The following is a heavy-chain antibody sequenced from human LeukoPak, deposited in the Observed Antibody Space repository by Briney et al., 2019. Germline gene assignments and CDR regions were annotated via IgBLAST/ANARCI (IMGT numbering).Heavy chain of an antibody. V-gene: IGHV1-2*02. D-gene: IGHD5-12*01. CDR2: VNPSSGDT. Sequence: GASVKVSCKASGYTFTVHHIQWVRQAPGQGLEWMGWVNPSSGDTSYAQKFQGRVTMTRDTSISTAYMELSRLRSDDTAIYYCARVGGGYSGYDWDYYGMGVWGQGTTVTVSS. CDR1: GYTFTVHH. CDR3: ARVGGGYSGYDWDYYGMGV. J-gene: IGHJ6*02.